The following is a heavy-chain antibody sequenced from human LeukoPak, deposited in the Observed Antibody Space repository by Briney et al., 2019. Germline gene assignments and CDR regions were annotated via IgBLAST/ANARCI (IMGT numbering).Heavy chain of an antibody. CDR3: ARGGELLPFDY. D-gene: IGHD3-16*01. CDR1: GFTFSSYS. V-gene: IGHV3-48*01. J-gene: IGHJ4*02. CDR2: ISSSSSTI. Sequence: GGSLRLSCAASGFTFSSYSMNWVRQAPGKGLEWVSYISSSSSTIYYADSVKGRFTISRDNAKNSLYLQMNSLRAEDTALYYCARGGELLPFDYWGQGTLVTVSS.